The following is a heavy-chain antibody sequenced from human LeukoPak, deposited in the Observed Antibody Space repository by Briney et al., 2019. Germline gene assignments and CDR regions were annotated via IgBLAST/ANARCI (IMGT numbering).Heavy chain of an antibody. CDR1: GFTFSSYG. D-gene: IGHD6-19*01. Sequence: PGGSLRLSCAASGFTFSSYGMHWVRQAPGKGLEWVANIKQDGNERYYVDSVKGRFTISRDNAKNSLYLQMNSLRVEDTAVYYCARDSSGWRPLDYWGQGTLVTVSS. J-gene: IGHJ4*02. CDR3: ARDSSGWRPLDY. CDR2: IKQDGNER. V-gene: IGHV3-7*01.